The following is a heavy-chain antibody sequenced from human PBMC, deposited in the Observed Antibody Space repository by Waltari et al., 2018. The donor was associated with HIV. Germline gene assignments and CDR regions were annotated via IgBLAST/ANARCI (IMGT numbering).Heavy chain of an antibody. V-gene: IGHV4-61*02. CDR3: ARALDYDMLTGYYNAFDY. CDR1: SRTIHSGTYY. J-gene: IGHJ4*02. Sequence: QVQLPESGPGLVKPSQSLSRICTVHSRTIHSGTYYSSWSRQPAGRGLGWIGRIYTSGSTNYNPSLKSRVTISVDTSKNQFSLKLSSLTAADTAVYYCARALDYDMLTGYYNAFDYWGQGTLVTVSS. D-gene: IGHD3-9*01. CDR2: IYTSGST.